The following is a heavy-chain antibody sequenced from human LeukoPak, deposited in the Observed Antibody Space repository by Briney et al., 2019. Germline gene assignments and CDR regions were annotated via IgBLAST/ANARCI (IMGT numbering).Heavy chain of an antibody. CDR3: ARDSAYYFDY. CDR2: ISAYNGNT. Sequence: ASVKVSCKASGGTLSSRGFSWVRQAPGQGLEWMGWISAYNGNTNYAQKLQGRVTMTTDTSTSTAYMELRSLRSDDTAVYYCARDSAYYFDYWGQGTLVTVSS. J-gene: IGHJ4*02. V-gene: IGHV1-18*01. CDR1: GGTLSSRG.